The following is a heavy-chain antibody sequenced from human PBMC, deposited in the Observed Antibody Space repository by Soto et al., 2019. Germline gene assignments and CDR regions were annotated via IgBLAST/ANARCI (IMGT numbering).Heavy chain of an antibody. CDR2: INHSGTT. Sequence: SETLSLTCAVYGGSLSGYYWSWIRQPPGKGLEWIGEINHSGTTNYNPSVKSRVTISIDTSKKQLSLNMKSVSAADTAVYYCAREFGGLGGSGWYTWGQGTLVTVSS. D-gene: IGHD6-19*01. CDR3: AREFGGLGGSGWYT. V-gene: IGHV4-34*01. J-gene: IGHJ4*02. CDR1: GGSLSGYY.